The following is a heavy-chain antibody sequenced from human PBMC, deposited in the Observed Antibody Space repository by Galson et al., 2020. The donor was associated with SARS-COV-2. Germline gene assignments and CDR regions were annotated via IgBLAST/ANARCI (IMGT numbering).Heavy chain of an antibody. CDR3: ARWGCSGGTCFAGAYFDH. CDR2: ISNRGSTI. V-gene: IGHV3-48*03. D-gene: IGHD2-15*01. Sequence: GESLKISCAVSGFTVSSFEMSWVRQAPGKGLEWLSYISNRGSTIHYGDSVKGRFTISRDSAKNLLILQMDSLRAEDTAVYYCARWGCSGGTCFAGAYFDHWGQGTPVTVS. CDR1: GFTVSSFE. J-gene: IGHJ4*02.